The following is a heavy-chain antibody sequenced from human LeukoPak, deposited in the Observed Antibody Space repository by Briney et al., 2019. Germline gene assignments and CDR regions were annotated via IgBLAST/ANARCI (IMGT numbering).Heavy chain of an antibody. J-gene: IGHJ4*02. V-gene: IGHV3-30*02. CDR2: IRYDGSNK. CDR3: AKGANRITYQLEY. CDR1: GFTFSSYG. Sequence: GGSLRLSCAASGFTFSSYGMHRVRQAPGKGLEWVAFIRYDGSNKYYADSVKGRFTISRDNSKNTLYLQMNSLRAEDTAVYYCAKGANRITYQLEYWGQGTLVTVSS. D-gene: IGHD1-14*01.